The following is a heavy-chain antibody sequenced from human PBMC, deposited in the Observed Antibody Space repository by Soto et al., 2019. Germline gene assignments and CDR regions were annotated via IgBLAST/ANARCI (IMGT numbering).Heavy chain of an antibody. CDR2: ISYDGSNK. J-gene: IGHJ4*02. D-gene: IGHD4-17*01. Sequence: GGSLRLSCAASGFTFSSYAMHWVRQAPGKGLEWVAVISYDGSNKYYADSVKGRFTISRDNSKNTLYLQMNSLRAEDTSVYYCAKTGWDYGEKYYFDYWGQGTLVTVSS. V-gene: IGHV3-30-3*02. CDR1: GFTFSSYA. CDR3: AKTGWDYGEKYYFDY.